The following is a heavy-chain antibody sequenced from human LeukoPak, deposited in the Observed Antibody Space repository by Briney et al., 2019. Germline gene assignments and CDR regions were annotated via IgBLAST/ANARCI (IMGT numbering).Heavy chain of an antibody. CDR1: GGTFSSYA. J-gene: IGHJ4*02. Sequence: GASVKVSCKASGGTFSSYAISWVRQAPGQGLEWMGGIIPIFGTANYAQKFQGRVTITADESTSTAYMELSSLKSEDTAVCYCARNIRFGGNYYFDYWGQGTLVTVSS. V-gene: IGHV1-69*13. D-gene: IGHD3-16*01. CDR2: IIPIFGTA. CDR3: ARNIRFGGNYYFDY.